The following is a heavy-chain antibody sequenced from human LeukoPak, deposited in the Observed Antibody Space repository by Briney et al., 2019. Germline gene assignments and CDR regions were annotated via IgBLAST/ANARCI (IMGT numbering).Heavy chain of an antibody. J-gene: IGHJ4*02. CDR2: IYSGGST. Sequence: GGSLRLSCAASGFTVSSNYMSWVRQAPGKGLEWVSFIYSGGSTYYADSVKGRFTISRDNSKNTLYLQMNSLRAEDTAVFYCVKPSGSTDMGGFDYWGQGTLVTVSS. D-gene: IGHD3-10*01. V-gene: IGHV3-66*02. CDR1: GFTVSSNY. CDR3: VKPSGSTDMGGFDY.